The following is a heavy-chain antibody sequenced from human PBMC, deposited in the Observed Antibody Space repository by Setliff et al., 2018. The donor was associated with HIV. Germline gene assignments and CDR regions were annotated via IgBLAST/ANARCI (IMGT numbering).Heavy chain of an antibody. CDR2: IIPMFGTL. CDR3: ARGHSHGYGYSGSYGPFDI. D-gene: IGHD1-26*01. CDR1: GGTFSSYA. Sequence: SVKVSCKASGGTFSSYAINWVRQAPGQGLEWMGGIIPMFGTLNFAQKFQGRVTITTYESTSTAYMELNSLRSEDTAVYYCARGHSHGYGYSGSYGPFDIWGQGTMVTVSS. V-gene: IGHV1-69*05. J-gene: IGHJ3*02.